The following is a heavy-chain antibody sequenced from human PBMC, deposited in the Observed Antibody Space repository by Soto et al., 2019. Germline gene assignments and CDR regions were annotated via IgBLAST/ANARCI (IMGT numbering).Heavy chain of an antibody. CDR1: GFSFNKAW. D-gene: IGHD2-15*01. CDR2: IKTSAGGGAT. J-gene: IGHJ6*02. CDR3: TTGSVEGI. Sequence: EVQLVESAGGLVKPGGSLRLSGVTPGFSFNKAWWNWVRQAPEAGLERVGRIKTSAGGGATDYAAPVQGRFTISRDDSKNALYLHLNSLRTEDTAIYYCTTGSVEGIWCQGTTVTVSS. V-gene: IGHV3-15*07.